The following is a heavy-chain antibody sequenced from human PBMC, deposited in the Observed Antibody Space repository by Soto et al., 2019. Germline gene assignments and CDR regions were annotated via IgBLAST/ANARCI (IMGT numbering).Heavy chain of an antibody. D-gene: IGHD2-15*01. V-gene: IGHV3-21*01. CDR3: ARMRLLGYCSGGSCRHLDPFDY. CDR1: GFTFSSYS. Sequence: NPGGSLRLSCAASGFTFSSYSMNWVRQAPGKGLEWVSSISSSSSYIYYADSVKGRFTISRDNAKNSLYLQMNSLRAEDTAVYYCARMRLLGYCSGGSCRHLDPFDYWGQGTLVTVSS. CDR2: ISSSSSYI. J-gene: IGHJ4*02.